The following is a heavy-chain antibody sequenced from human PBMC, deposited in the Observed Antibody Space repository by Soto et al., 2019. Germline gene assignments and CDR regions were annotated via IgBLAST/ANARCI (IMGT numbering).Heavy chain of an antibody. CDR3: ARVRYSGSYSDY. D-gene: IGHD1-26*01. CDR2: INSNSNFI. Sequence: GGSLRLSCAASGFTFSSYTMNWVRQAPGEGLEWVSSINSNSNFIYYADSVKGRFTISRDNAKNSLFLQMNSLRAEDTALYFCARVRYSGSYSDYRGQGALVTVSS. CDR1: GFTFSSYT. V-gene: IGHV3-21*01. J-gene: IGHJ4*02.